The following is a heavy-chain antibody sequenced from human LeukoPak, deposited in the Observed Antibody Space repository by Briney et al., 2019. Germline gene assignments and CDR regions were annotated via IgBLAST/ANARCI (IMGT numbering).Heavy chain of an antibody. CDR3: AKDSEWDRAYHFDY. CDR1: GFTLSSDA. Sequence: PGGSLRLSCAASGFTLSSDAMHWVRQAPGKGLEWVAFIRYDGINKQYADCVKGRFTISRDTSKNALYLQMNSLRAEDTAVYYCAKDSEWDRAYHFDYWGQASPVTLSS. V-gene: IGHV3-30*02. CDR2: IRYDGINK. D-gene: IGHD1-26*01. J-gene: IGHJ4*02.